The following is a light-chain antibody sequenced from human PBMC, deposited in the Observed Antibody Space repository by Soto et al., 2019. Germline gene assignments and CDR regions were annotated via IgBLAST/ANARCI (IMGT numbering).Light chain of an antibody. CDR1: QSINSW. Sequence: DIPMTQSPSTLSASVGDRVTITSRASQSINSWLAWYQQKPGKAPKLLIYDASTLESGVPSRFSGSGSGTEFTLTISSLQPDDFATYYCQQYNSYRAFGQGTKVEIK. CDR3: QQYNSYRA. J-gene: IGKJ1*01. V-gene: IGKV1-5*01. CDR2: DAS.